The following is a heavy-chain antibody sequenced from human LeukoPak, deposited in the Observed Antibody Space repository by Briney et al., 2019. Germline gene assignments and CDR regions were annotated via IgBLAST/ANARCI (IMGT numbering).Heavy chain of an antibody. J-gene: IGHJ5*02. D-gene: IGHD2-2*01. Sequence: GGSLRLSCAASGFTFSSYAMSWVRRAPGKGLEWVSAISGSGGSTYYADSVKGRFTISRDNSKNTLYLQMNSLRAEDTAVYYCAKGTYGIVVVPAAQGLGSWFDPWGQGTLVTVSS. CDR3: AKGTYGIVVVPAAQGLGSWFDP. V-gene: IGHV3-23*01. CDR1: GFTFSSYA. CDR2: ISGSGGST.